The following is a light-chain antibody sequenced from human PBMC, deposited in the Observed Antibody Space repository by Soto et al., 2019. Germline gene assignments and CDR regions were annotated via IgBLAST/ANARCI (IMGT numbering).Light chain of an antibody. Sequence: DIQMPQSPYSLSASVGDRVTITCQASQDISNYLNWYQQKPGKAPKLLIYDASNLETGVPSRFSGSGSGTDFTFTISSLQPEDIATYYCQQYDNLPFWTVGQGTKVELK. J-gene: IGKJ1*01. CDR2: DAS. V-gene: IGKV1-33*01. CDR3: QQYDNLPFWT. CDR1: QDISNY.